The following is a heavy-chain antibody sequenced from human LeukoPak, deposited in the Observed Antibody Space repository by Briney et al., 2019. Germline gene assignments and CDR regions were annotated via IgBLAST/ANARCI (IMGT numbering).Heavy chain of an antibody. Sequence: GESLKISCKGSGTSFTSYWTGWVRQMPGKGLEWMGIIYPGDSDTRYSPSFQGQVTISADKSISTAYLQWSSLKASDTAMYYCARSYGDYGDWFDPWGQGTLVTVSS. CDR1: GTSFTSYW. J-gene: IGHJ5*02. CDR2: IYPGDSDT. CDR3: ARSYGDYGDWFDP. D-gene: IGHD4-17*01. V-gene: IGHV5-51*01.